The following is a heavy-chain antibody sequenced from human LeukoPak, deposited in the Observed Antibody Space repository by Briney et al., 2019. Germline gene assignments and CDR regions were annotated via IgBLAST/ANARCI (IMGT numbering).Heavy chain of an antibody. CDR2: INHSGST. J-gene: IGHJ6*02. D-gene: IGHD1-14*01. V-gene: IGHV4-34*01. CDR1: GGSFSGYY. CDR3: ARGTTYGMDV. Sequence: KASETLSLTCAVYGGSFSGYYWSWIRQPPGKGLEWIGEINHSGSTNYNPSLKSRVTISVDTSKNQFSLKLSSVTAADTAVYYCARGTTYGMDVWGQGTTVTVSS.